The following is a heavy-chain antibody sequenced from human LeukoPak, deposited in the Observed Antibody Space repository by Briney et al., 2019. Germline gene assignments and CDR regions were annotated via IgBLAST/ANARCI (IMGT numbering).Heavy chain of an antibody. CDR2: IYYSGST. D-gene: IGHD3-10*01. CDR1: GGSISSSSYY. J-gene: IGHJ4*02. Sequence: PSETLSLTCTASGGSISSSSYYWGWIRQPPGKGLEWIGSIYYSGSTYYNPSLKSRVTISVDTSKNQFSLKLSSVTAADTAVYYCARRVTMVRGVIIKVLTPGYFDYWGQGTLVTVSS. V-gene: IGHV4-39*01. CDR3: ARRVTMVRGVIIKVLTPGYFDY.